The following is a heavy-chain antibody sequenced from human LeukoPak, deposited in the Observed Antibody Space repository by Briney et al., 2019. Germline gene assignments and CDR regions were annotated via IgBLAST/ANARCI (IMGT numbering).Heavy chain of an antibody. V-gene: IGHV1-2*04. J-gene: IGHJ6*02. CDR1: GYTFTGYY. D-gene: IGHD6-19*01. Sequence: ASVKVSCKASGYTFTGYYMHWVRQAPGQGLEWMGWINPNSGGTNYAQKFQGWVTMTRDASISTAYMELSRLRSDDTAVYYCARGSYSSGWSPLYYYYYGMDVWGQGTTVTVSS. CDR2: INPNSGGT. CDR3: ARGSYSSGWSPLYYYYYGMDV.